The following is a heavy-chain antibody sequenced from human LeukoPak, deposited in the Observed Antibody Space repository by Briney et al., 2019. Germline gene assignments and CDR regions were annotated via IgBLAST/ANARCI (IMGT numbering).Heavy chain of an antibody. CDR3: ARGGNWNYEIDY. D-gene: IGHD1-7*01. J-gene: IGHJ4*02. CDR1: GYIFSNYG. CDR2: IIPIFGTA. V-gene: IGHV1-69*05. Sequence: SVKVSCKASGYIFSNYGISWVRQAPGQGLEWMGGIIPIFGTANYAQKFQGRVTITTDESTSTAYMELSSLRSEDTAVYYCARGGNWNYEIDYWGQGTLVTVSS.